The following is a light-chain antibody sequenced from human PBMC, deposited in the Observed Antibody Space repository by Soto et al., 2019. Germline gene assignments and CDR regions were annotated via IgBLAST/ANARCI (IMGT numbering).Light chain of an antibody. J-gene: IGLJ1*01. V-gene: IGLV1-44*01. CDR3: AAWDDGLNGYV. CDR2: SDD. Sequence: QSVLTQPPSASGTPGQRVTISCSGSTSNIGSNAVNWYHQYPGTAPKLLIYSDDQRPSDVPDRFSASKSGTSATLAISGLHSEDEADYYCAAWDDGLNGYVFGTATKLTVL. CDR1: TSNIGSNA.